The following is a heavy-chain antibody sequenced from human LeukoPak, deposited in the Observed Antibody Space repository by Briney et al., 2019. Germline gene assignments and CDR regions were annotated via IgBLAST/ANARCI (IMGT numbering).Heavy chain of an antibody. Sequence: PGGSLRLSCEASGLTLSSHWMSWVRQAPGKGLEWLGNINQDGTENNSVGSVKGRFTLSRDNGKNSLYLQMNSLRADDTAVYYCGRIMGSYRYDSWGQGILVTVSS. J-gene: IGHJ4*02. CDR2: INQDGTEN. CDR3: GRIMGSYRYDS. D-gene: IGHD3-16*02. CDR1: GLTLSSHW. V-gene: IGHV3-7*01.